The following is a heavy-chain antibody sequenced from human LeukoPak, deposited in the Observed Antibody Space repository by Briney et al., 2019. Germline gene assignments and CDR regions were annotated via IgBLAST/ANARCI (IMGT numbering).Heavy chain of an antibody. CDR3: AKLSGDFWSGYSYYYYYMDV. CDR1: GFTFSSYA. J-gene: IGHJ6*03. Sequence: GGSLRLSCAASGFTFSSYAMSWVRQAPGKGLEWVSAISGSGGSTYYADSVKGRFTISRDNSKNTLYLQMNSLRAEDTAVYHCAKLSGDFWSGYSYYYYYMDVWGKGTTVTVS. V-gene: IGHV3-23*01. CDR2: ISGSGGST. D-gene: IGHD3-3*01.